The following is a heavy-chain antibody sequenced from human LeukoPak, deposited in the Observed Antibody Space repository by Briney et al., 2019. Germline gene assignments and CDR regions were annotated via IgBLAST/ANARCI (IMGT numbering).Heavy chain of an antibody. D-gene: IGHD6-6*01. CDR2: ISDSAGDT. CDR3: AKRIQYSSSSAYFDY. V-gene: IGHV3-23*01. CDR1: GFTFNNYA. Sequence: GGSLRLSCAASGFTFNNYAMSWVRQAPGKGLEWVSAISDSAGDTYYAASVKGRFTISRDNSKKTLYLQMNSLRAEDTAIYYCAKRIQYSSSSAYFDYWGQGTLVTVSS. J-gene: IGHJ4*02.